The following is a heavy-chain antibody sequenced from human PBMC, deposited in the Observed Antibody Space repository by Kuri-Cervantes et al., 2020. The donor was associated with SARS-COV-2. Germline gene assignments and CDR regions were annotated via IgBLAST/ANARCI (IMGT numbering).Heavy chain of an antibody. D-gene: IGHD3-10*01. CDR2: INPSDGST. V-gene: IGHV1-46*01. CDR1: GYSFTSYW. J-gene: IGHJ6*02. Sequence: ASVKVSCKGSGYSFTSYWTGWVRQAPGQGLEWMGIINPSDGSTRNAQKFQGRVTMTRDTSTSTVYMELSSLRSEDTAVYYCASMVRGGTYYSYGMDVWGQGTTVTVSS. CDR3: ASMVRGGTYYSYGMDV.